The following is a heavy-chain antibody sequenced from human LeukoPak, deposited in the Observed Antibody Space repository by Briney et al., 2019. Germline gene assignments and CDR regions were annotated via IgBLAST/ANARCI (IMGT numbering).Heavy chain of an antibody. J-gene: IGHJ4*02. V-gene: IGHV3-23*01. CDR1: GLAFGSYA. D-gene: IGHD2-15*01. Sequence: GGSLRLPCTASGLAFGSYALSWVRQVQGKGLEWVSGIFGSGGSAHYADSVKGRFTISRDNSKNTVYPEMNSLGAEDSAVYYCAKTTVGYSSGRFPGWPADYWGQGTLVTVSS. CDR3: AKTTVGYSSGRFPGWPADY. CDR2: IFGSGGSA.